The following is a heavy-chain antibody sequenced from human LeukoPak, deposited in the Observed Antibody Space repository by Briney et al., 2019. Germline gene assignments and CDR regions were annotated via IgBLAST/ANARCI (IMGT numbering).Heavy chain of an antibody. CDR1: GGTFISYA. V-gene: IGHV1-69*13. CDR3: ARGWDYDSGGRPTAYVY. Sequence: SVKVSCKASGGTFISYAISWVRQAPGQGLEWMGGIIPIFGAANYAQKFQGRVTITADESTSTVYMDLNSLKSEDTAVYYCARGWDYDSGGRPTAYVYWGQGTLVTVSS. J-gene: IGHJ4*02. D-gene: IGHD3-22*01. CDR2: IIPIFGAA.